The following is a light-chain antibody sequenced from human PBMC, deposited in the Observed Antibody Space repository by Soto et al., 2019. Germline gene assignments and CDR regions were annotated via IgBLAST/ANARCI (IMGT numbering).Light chain of an antibody. V-gene: IGKV3-11*01. Sequence: IVLTQSPDTLSLSPGERVTLSCRASQSVSSNYLAWYQQKPGQAPRLLIYDASHRATGIPARFSGSGFGTDFTLTISSLEPEDAAVYYCQQRSNWPPITFGQGTRLEIK. CDR2: DAS. CDR1: QSVSSNY. J-gene: IGKJ5*01. CDR3: QQRSNWPPIT.